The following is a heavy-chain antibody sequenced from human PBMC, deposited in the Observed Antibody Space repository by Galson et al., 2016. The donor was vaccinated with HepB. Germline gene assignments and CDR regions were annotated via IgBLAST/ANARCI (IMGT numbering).Heavy chain of an antibody. Sequence: SETLSLTCTVSGGTISSKLDYWGWLRQPPGKGLEWIGSIYYSGRTYYNSSLESRVTISVDMSQNQFSLKVSSVTAADTAVYYCARQGIQTDDWGQGTLVTVSS. J-gene: IGHJ4*02. CDR2: IYYSGRT. CDR1: GGTISSKLDY. D-gene: IGHD5-18*01. CDR3: ARQGIQTDD. V-gene: IGHV4-39*01.